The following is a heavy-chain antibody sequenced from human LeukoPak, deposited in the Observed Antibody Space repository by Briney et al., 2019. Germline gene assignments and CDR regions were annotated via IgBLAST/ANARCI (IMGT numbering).Heavy chain of an antibody. D-gene: IGHD3-22*01. Sequence: PGGSLRLSCAASGFTFSSYSMNWVRQAPGKGLEWVSSISSSSSYIYYADSVKGRFTISGDNAKNSLYLQMNSLRAEDTAVYYCASTYDSSGYSYYFDYWGQGTLVTVSS. CDR2: ISSSSSYI. CDR1: GFTFSSYS. V-gene: IGHV3-21*01. J-gene: IGHJ4*02. CDR3: ASTYDSSGYSYYFDY.